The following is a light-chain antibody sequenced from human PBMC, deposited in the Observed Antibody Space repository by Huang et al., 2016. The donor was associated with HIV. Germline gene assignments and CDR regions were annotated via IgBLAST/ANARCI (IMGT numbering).Light chain of an antibody. J-gene: IGKJ2*01. CDR2: AAS. CDR3: LHYDNWPPYT. V-gene: IGKV3-15*01. CDR1: QRFGNN. Sequence: EIVMTQSPTTLSVSPGERATLSCRASQRFGNNIAWYQQKPGQAPRLLIYAASTRPTCSSGRCSGSVSENEVTLNSSSLQSEDFAVYYCLHYDNWPPYTFGQGTKVELK.